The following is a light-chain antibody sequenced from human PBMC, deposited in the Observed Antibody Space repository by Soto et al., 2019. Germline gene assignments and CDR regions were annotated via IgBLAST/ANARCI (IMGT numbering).Light chain of an antibody. CDR2: AAS. CDR3: QQSYGTPLYP. J-gene: IGKJ2*01. Sequence: DIQMTQSPSSLSASVGDRVTITCRASQSISSYLNWYQQKPGKAPKLLIYAASSLQSGVPSRFSGGGSGTDFTLTISSLQPVDFAPYYCQQSYGTPLYPFGRGPSWRSN. CDR1: QSISSY. V-gene: IGKV1-39*01.